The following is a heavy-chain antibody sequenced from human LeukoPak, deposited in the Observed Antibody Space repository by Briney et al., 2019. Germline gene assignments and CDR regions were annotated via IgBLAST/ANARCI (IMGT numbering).Heavy chain of an antibody. V-gene: IGHV5-51*01. CDR2: IYPGDSDT. CDR1: GHSFTSYW. CDR3: ASGSGYGANWFDS. D-gene: IGHD5-12*01. Sequence: GESLKISCKDSGHSFTSYWIGWVRQMPGIGLECMGIIYPGDSDTRYSPSIQGQVTISADKSISTAYLQWSSLKASDTAVYYCASGSGYGANWFDSWGQGTLVTVSS. J-gene: IGHJ5*01.